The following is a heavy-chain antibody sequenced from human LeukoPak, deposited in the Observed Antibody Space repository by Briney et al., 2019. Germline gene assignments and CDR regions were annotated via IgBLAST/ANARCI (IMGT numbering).Heavy chain of an antibody. CDR3: ARQDLPRTQNDAFDI. CDR1: GFTFSSCE. J-gene: IGHJ3*02. V-gene: IGHV3-48*03. D-gene: IGHD3/OR15-3a*01. CDR2: IKIRCSNI. Sequence: PGVSLRLLCAASGFTFSSCEMNWIPQAPGRGLVWVSYIKIRCSNIFYADSVRDRLTVSRDNDKHSLYLQVDTVRAQHTAVYYCARQDLPRTQNDAFDIWRQGTMVTVSS.